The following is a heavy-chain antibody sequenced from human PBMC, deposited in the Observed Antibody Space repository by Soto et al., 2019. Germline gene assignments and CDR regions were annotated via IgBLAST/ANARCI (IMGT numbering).Heavy chain of an antibody. CDR1: GYDFTTYG. V-gene: IGHV1-18*01. CDR3: VRGRYGDY. Sequence: GASVKVSCKGSGYDFTTYGITWARQAPGQGLEWMAWISAHNGNTDYAQKLQGRVTVTRDTSTSTAYMELRSLRSDDTAVYYCVRGRYGDYWGQGALVTVSS. D-gene: IGHD1-1*01. J-gene: IGHJ4*02. CDR2: ISAHNGNT.